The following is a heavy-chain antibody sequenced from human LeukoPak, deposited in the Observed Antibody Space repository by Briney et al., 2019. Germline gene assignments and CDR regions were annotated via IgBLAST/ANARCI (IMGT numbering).Heavy chain of an antibody. D-gene: IGHD4-17*01. CDR3: ARDRVDYGGNSGDAFDI. CDR2: IWYDGSNK. CDR1: GFTFSSYG. J-gene: IGHJ3*02. Sequence: GKSLRLSCAASGFTFSSYGMHWVRQAPGKGLEWVAIIWYDGSNKYYVDSVKGRFTISRDNSKNTLYLQMNSLRAEDMAVYYCARDRVDYGGNSGDAFDIWGQGTMVTVSS. V-gene: IGHV3-33*01.